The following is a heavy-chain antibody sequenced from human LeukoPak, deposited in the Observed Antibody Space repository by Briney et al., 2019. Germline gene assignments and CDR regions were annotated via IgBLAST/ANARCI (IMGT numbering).Heavy chain of an antibody. V-gene: IGHV3-21*01. CDR3: ARRAPEDAFDI. J-gene: IGHJ3*02. CDR2: ISSSSSYI. CDR1: GFTFSSYS. Sequence: GGSLRLSCAASGFTFSSYSMNWVRQAPGKGLEWDSSISSSSSYIYYADSVKGRFTISRDNAKNSLYLQMNSLRAEDTASYYCARRAPEDAFDIWGQGTMVTVSS.